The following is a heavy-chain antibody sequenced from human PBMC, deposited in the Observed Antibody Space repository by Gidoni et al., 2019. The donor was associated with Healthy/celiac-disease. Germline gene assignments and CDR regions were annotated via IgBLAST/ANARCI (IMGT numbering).Heavy chain of an antibody. V-gene: IGHV3-21*01. CDR1: GFTFRSYS. D-gene: IGHD6-13*01. CDR3: ARDARIAAETKVGKERKWFDP. CDR2: ISSSSSYI. Sequence: EVHLVESGGGLVKPGGSLRLSGAASGFTFRSYSMNWFRQAPGKGLEWVSSISSSSSYIYYADSVKGRFTISRDNAKNSLYLQMNSLRAEDTAVYYCARDARIAAETKVGKERKWFDPWGQGTLVTVSS. J-gene: IGHJ5*02.